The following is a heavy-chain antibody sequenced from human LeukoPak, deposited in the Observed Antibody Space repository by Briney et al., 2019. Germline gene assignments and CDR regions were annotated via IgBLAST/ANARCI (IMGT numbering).Heavy chain of an antibody. CDR3: ARDDGDTVDY. CDR2: IYYSGST. D-gene: IGHD4-17*01. CDR1: GGSISSYY. J-gene: IGHJ4*02. V-gene: IGHV4-59*01. Sequence: SETLFLTCTVSGGSISSYYWSWIRQPPGKGLEWIGYIYYSGSTNYNPSLKSRVTISVDTSKNQFSLKLSSVTAADTAVYYCARDDGDTVDYWGQGTLVTVSS.